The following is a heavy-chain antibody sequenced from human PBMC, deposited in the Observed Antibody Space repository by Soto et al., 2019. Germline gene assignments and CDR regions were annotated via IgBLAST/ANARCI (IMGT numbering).Heavy chain of an antibody. CDR3: ASYGSGSYSYYYYGMDV. J-gene: IGHJ6*02. D-gene: IGHD3-10*01. Sequence: EVQLVESGGGLVQPGGSLRLSCAASGFTFSSYWMSWVRQAPGKGLEWVANIKQDGSEKYYVDSVKGRCTISRDNAKNSMYLQMNSLRTEDTAVYYCASYGSGSYSYYYYGMDVWGQGTTVTVSS. V-gene: IGHV3-7*05. CDR1: GFTFSSYW. CDR2: IKQDGSEK.